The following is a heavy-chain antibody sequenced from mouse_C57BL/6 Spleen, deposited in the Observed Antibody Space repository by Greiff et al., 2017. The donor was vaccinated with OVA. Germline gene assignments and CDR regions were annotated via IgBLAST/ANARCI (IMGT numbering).Heavy chain of an antibody. V-gene: IGHV5-16*01. Sequence: EVNVVESEGGLVQPGSSMKLSCTASGFTFSDYYMAWVRQVPEKGLEWVANINYDGSSTYYLDSLKSRFIISRDNAKNILYLQMSSLKSEDTATYYCARDGGGNSGLFAYWGQGTLVTVSA. CDR3: ARDGGGNSGLFAY. CDR2: INYDGSST. D-gene: IGHD2-1*01. J-gene: IGHJ3*01. CDR1: GFTFSDYY.